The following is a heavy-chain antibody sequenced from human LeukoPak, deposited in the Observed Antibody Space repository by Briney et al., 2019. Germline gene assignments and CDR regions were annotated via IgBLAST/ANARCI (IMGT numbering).Heavy chain of an antibody. CDR1: GFTFSSYE. Sequence: PGGSLRLSCAASGFTFSSYEMNWVRQAPGKGLEWVSYISSSSSTIYYADSVKGRFTVSRDNAKNSLYLQMNSLRAEDTAVYYCARLWFGEGGDAFDIWGQGTMVTVSS. D-gene: IGHD3-10*01. J-gene: IGHJ3*02. V-gene: IGHV3-48*01. CDR3: ARLWFGEGGDAFDI. CDR2: ISSSSSTI.